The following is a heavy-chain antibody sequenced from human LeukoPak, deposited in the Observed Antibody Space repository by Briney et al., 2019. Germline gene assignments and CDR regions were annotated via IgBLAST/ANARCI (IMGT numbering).Heavy chain of an antibody. CDR3: ARDNRSRRDGYSYWWYFDL. D-gene: IGHD5-24*01. V-gene: IGHV4-31*03. CDR2: VYYSGST. J-gene: IGHJ2*01. CDR1: GGSISTGGYY. Sequence: SQTLSLTCTVSGGSISTGGYYWSWIRQHPEKGLEWIGYVYYSGSTYYNPSLESRLTISVDTSKNQFSLRLSSVIAADTAVYYCARDNRSRRDGYSYWWYFDLWGRGTLVTVSS.